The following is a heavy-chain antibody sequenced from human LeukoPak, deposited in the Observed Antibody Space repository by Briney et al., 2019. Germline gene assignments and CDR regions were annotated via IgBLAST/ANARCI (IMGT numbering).Heavy chain of an antibody. CDR2: INHSGST. CDR1: GGSFSGYY. Sequence: SETLSLTCAVYGGSFSGYYWSWIRQPPGKGLEWIGEINHSGSTNYNPSLKSRVTISVDTSKNQFSLELSSVTAADTAVYYCASSGYCSGGSCYFRRGYFDYWGQGTLVTVSS. J-gene: IGHJ4*02. CDR3: ASSGYCSGGSCYFRRGYFDY. V-gene: IGHV4-34*01. D-gene: IGHD2-15*01.